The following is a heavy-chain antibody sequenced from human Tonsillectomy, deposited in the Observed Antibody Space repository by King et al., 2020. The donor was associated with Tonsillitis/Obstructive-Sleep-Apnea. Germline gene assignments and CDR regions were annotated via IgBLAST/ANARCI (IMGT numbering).Heavy chain of an antibody. Sequence: VQLVESGGDLVQPGGSLRLSCAASGFTFRSFAMGWVRQAPGKGLDWVSVISGSGASTYYADSVKGRFTISRDNSKNTLYLQMHSLRAEDTAVYYCAKLKAGVPAWSATFDCWGQGTLVTVSS. CDR1: GFTFRSFA. V-gene: IGHV3-23*04. CDR2: ISGSGAST. D-gene: IGHD3-3*01. CDR3: AKLKAGVPAWSATFDC. J-gene: IGHJ4*02.